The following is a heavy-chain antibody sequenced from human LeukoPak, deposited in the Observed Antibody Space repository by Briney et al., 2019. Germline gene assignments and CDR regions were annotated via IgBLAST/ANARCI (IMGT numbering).Heavy chain of an antibody. V-gene: IGHV4-39*01. CDR1: GGSLSSSTYY. CDR3: ARSFPHTAIPDY. D-gene: IGHD5-18*01. CDR2: IYYTGIT. Sequence: SETLSLTCTVSGGSLSSSTYYWGCLRQPPGTALEWIGSIYYTGITYYNPSLESRVTISVDTSKNQFSLKLSSVTATDTAVYYCARSFPHTAIPDYWGQGTLVTVSS. J-gene: IGHJ4*02.